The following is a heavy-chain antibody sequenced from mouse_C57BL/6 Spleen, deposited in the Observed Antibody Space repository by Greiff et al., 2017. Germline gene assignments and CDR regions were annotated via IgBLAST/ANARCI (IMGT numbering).Heavy chain of an antibody. CDR2: ISDGGSYT. CDR1: GFTFSSYA. CDR3: ARDDYDGYYNAMDY. Sequence: EVQGVESGGGLVKPGGSLKLSCAASGFTFSSYAMSWVRQTPEKRLEWVATISDGGSYTYYPDNVKGRFTISRDNAKNNLYLQMSHLKSEDTAMYYCARDDYDGYYNAMDYWGQGTSVTVSS. D-gene: IGHD2-3*01. J-gene: IGHJ4*01. V-gene: IGHV5-4*01.